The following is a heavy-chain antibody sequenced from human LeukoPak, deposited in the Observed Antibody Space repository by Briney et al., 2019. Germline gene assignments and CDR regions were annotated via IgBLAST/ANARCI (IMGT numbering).Heavy chain of an antibody. J-gene: IGHJ4*02. CDR2: ISWNSGSI. V-gene: IGHV3-9*01. D-gene: IGHD5-12*01. Sequence: GGSLRLSCAASGFTFNDYAMHWVRQAPGKGLEWVSGISWNSGSIGYADSVKGRFTISRDNAKNSLYLQMNSLRAEDTALYYCVKVPNSGYGSELFDYWGQGTLVTVSS. CDR3: VKVPNSGYGSELFDY. CDR1: GFTFNDYA.